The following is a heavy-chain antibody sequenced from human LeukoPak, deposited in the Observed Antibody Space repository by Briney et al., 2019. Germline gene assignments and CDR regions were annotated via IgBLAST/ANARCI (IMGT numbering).Heavy chain of an antibody. CDR1: GGTFSSYA. CDR3: ARGSFPYYYDSSGYYPA. D-gene: IGHD3-22*01. CDR2: IIPIFGTA. J-gene: IGHJ4*02. V-gene: IGHV1-69*13. Sequence: ASVKVSCKASGGTFSSYAISWVRQAPGQGLEWMGGIIPIFGTANYAQKFQGRVTITADESTSTAYMELSSLRSEDTAVYYCARGSFPYYYDSSGYYPAWGQGTLVTVSS.